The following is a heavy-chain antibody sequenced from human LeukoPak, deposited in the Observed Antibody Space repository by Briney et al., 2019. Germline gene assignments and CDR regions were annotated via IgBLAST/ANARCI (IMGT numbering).Heavy chain of an antibody. CDR2: ISSSGSTI. V-gene: IGHV3-11*01. Sequence: PGGSLRLSCAASGFTFSDYYMSWIRQAPGKGLEWVSYISSSGSTIYYADSVKGRFTISRDNDMNSLYLQMNSLRAEDTAGYYCARELDSSSGYFDYWGQGTLVTVSS. D-gene: IGHD6-13*01. CDR3: ARELDSSSGYFDY. CDR1: GFTFSDYY. J-gene: IGHJ4*02.